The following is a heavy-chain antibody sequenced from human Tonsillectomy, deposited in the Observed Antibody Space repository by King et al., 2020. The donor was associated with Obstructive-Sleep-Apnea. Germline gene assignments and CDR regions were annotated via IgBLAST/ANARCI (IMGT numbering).Heavy chain of an antibody. D-gene: IGHD5-18*01. CDR2: IRYDGSNK. CDR1: GFTFSNSG. V-gene: IGHV3-30*02. J-gene: IGHJ6*02. Sequence: VQLVESGGGVVQPGRSLRLSCAASGFTFSNSGMHWVRQAPGKGLEWVAFIRYDGSNKYYAGSVKGRFIISRDNSKNTLYLQMNSLRAEDTAVYYCAKEGGSYGPSSGGYSYYGMDVWGQGTTVTVSS. CDR3: AKEGGSYGPSSGGYSYYGMDV.